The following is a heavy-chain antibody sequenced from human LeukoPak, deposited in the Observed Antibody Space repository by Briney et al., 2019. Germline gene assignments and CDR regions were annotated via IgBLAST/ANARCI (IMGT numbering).Heavy chain of an antibody. D-gene: IGHD1-14*01. V-gene: IGHV4-61*08. CDR3: ARDPNYVTGPKGHGAFDI. CDR1: GGSISSGGYY. J-gene: IGHJ3*02. Sequence: KSSETLSLTCTVSGGSISSGGYYWSWIRQHPGKGLEWIGYIYYSGSTNYNPSLKSRVTISVDTSKNQFSLKLSSVTAADTAVYYCARDPNYVTGPKGHGAFDIWGQGIMVTVSS. CDR2: IYYSGST.